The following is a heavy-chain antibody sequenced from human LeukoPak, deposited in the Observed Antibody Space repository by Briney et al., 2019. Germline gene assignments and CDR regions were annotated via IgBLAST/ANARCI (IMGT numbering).Heavy chain of an antibody. Sequence: PGRSLRLSCAASGFTFSSYAMHWVRQAPGKGLEWVAVISYDGSNKYYADSVKGRFTISRDNSKNTLYLQMNSLRAEDTAVYYCAREYYGSGSPRGGVDYWGQGTLVTVSS. J-gene: IGHJ4*02. V-gene: IGHV3-30-3*01. D-gene: IGHD3-10*01. CDR1: GFTFSSYA. CDR3: AREYYGSGSPRGGVDY. CDR2: ISYDGSNK.